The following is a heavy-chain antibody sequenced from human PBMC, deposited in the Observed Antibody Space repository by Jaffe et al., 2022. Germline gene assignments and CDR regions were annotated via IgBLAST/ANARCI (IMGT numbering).Heavy chain of an antibody. CDR3: AKEYNWNYAPDFDY. Sequence: QVQLVESGGGVVQPGGSLRLSCAASGFTFSSYGMHWVRQAPGKGLEWVAFIRYDGSNKYYADSVKGRFTISRDNSKNTLYLQMNSLRAEDTAVYYCAKEYNWNYAPDFDYWGQGTLVTVSS. J-gene: IGHJ4*02. CDR2: IRYDGSNK. D-gene: IGHD1-7*01. V-gene: IGHV3-30*02. CDR1: GFTFSSYG.